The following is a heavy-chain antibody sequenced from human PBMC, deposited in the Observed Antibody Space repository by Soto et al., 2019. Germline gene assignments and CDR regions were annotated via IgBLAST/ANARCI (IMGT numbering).Heavy chain of an antibody. Sequence: SETLSLTCSVSGDSISTVDYFWAWIRQPPGQALEYIGYIYKSATTYYNPSFESRVAISLDTSKSQFSLNVTSVTAADTAVYFCARGRYCLTGRCFPNWFDSWGEGTLVTVSS. J-gene: IGHJ5*01. CDR2: IYKSATT. CDR1: GDSISTVDYF. V-gene: IGHV4-30-4*01. CDR3: ARGRYCLTGRCFPNWFDS. D-gene: IGHD2-15*01.